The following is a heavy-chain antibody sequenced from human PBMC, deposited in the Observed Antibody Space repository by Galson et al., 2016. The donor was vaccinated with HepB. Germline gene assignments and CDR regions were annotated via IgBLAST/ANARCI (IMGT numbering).Heavy chain of an antibody. CDR3: ARDYGHGNGVVIGYVMDV. J-gene: IGHJ6*02. CDR2: ISYDGDIK. CDR1: GFTFSGYG. V-gene: IGHV3-30*05. D-gene: IGHD3-3*01. Sequence: SLRLSCAASGFTFSGYGIHWVRQAPGKGLEWVALISYDGDIKRHADSVKGRFTISRDNAQNTLYLQLNSLTAAGTAIYFCARDYGHGNGVVIGYVMDVWGQGTTVTVSS.